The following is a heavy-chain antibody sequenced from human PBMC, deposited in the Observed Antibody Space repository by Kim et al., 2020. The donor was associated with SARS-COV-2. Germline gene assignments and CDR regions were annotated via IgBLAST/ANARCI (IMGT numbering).Heavy chain of an antibody. CDR2: ISSTRGYT. Sequence: GGSLRLSCVVSGFTFSDYDMSWVRQAPGKGLEWVSSISSTRGYTDYADSVKGRFTVSRDNAKNSLYLQMNSLRVEDTAVYYCAKIRAIVIQSGYY. CDR1: GFTFSDYD. CDR3: AKIRAIVIQSGYY. V-gene: IGHV3-11*03. D-gene: IGHD2-21*01. J-gene: IGHJ6*01.